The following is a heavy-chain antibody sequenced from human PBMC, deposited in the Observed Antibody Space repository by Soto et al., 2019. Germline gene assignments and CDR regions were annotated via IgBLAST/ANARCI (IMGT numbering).Heavy chain of an antibody. D-gene: IGHD2-2*01. CDR1: GFTFSSYG. CDR2: ISYDGSNK. V-gene: IGHV3-30*18. CDR3: AKEPDYCISTSCYRTGFDY. J-gene: IGHJ4*02. Sequence: QVQLVESGGGVVQPGRSLRLSCAASGFTFSSYGMHWVRQAPGKGLEWVAVISYDGSNKYYADSVKGRFTISRDNSKNTLYLQMNSLRAEETAVYYCAKEPDYCISTSCYRTGFDYWGQGTLVTVSS.